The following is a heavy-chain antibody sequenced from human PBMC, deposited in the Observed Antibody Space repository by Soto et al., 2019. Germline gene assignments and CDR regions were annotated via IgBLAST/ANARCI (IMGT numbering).Heavy chain of an antibody. V-gene: IGHV3-23*01. Sequence: PGGSLRLSCAVSGFTFSSYAMNWVRQAPGKGLEWVSGITNSGSSTYYADSVKGRFTISRDNSKNTLYLQMNSLRAEDTAVYYCAKGYCSSTSYSYYFDYWGQGTLVTVSS. D-gene: IGHD2-2*01. CDR2: ITNSGSST. CDR3: AKGYCSSTSYSYYFDY. J-gene: IGHJ4*02. CDR1: GFTFSSYA.